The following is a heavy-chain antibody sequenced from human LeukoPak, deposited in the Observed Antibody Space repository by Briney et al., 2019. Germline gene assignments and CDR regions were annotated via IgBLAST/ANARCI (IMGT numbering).Heavy chain of an antibody. J-gene: IGHJ4*02. D-gene: IGHD6-19*01. CDR1: GGSISSSSYY. V-gene: IGHV4-39*01. Sequence: SETLSLTCTVSGGSISSSSYYWGWSRQPPGKGLEWNGSIYYSASTYSNPSLKSTVTISVDTSNNQISLKLSSVTAADTAVYHCARHVAGIVAVAGTIGPWGQGTLVTVSS. CDR3: ARHVAGIVAVAGTIGP. CDR2: IYYSAST.